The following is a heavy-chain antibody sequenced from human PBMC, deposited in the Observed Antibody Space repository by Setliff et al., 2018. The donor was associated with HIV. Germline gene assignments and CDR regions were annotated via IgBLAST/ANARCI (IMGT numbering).Heavy chain of an antibody. J-gene: IGHJ4*02. CDR2: INAGDGNT. Sequence: GASVKVSCKASGYTFTTYGITWVRQVPGPRLEWMGWINAGDGNTKYSQNIQGRVSITRDTSATTVYMELSRLRSEDTAVYYCARDGAFVWGTYRYQGFDHWGQGTLVTVSS. CDR1: GYTFTTYG. D-gene: IGHD3-16*02. V-gene: IGHV1-3*01. CDR3: ARDGAFVWGTYRYQGFDH.